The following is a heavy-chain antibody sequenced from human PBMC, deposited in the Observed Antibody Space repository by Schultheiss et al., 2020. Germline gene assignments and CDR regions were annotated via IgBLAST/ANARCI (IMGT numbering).Heavy chain of an antibody. CDR2: IYYSGST. V-gene: IGHV4-39*07. CDR3: ARDRYFDS. CDR1: GGSISSSSYY. Sequence: SETLSLTCTVSGGSISSSSYYWGWIRQPPGKGLEWIGSIYYSGSTNYNPSLQSRVTILVDTSKNQFSLNLNSVTAADTAVYYCARDRYFDSWGQGALVTVSS. J-gene: IGHJ4*02.